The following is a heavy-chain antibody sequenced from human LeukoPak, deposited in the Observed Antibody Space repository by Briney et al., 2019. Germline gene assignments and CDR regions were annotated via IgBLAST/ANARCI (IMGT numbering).Heavy chain of an antibody. D-gene: IGHD6-6*01. CDR2: ISAYNGNT. Sequence: ASVKVSCKASGYTFTSYGISWVRQAPGQGLEWVGWISAYNGNTNYAQKLQGRVTMTTDTSTSTAYMELRSLRSDDTAVYYCARDIAARTNFDYWGQGNLVTVSS. V-gene: IGHV1-18*01. J-gene: IGHJ4*02. CDR3: ARDIAARTNFDY. CDR1: GYTFTSYG.